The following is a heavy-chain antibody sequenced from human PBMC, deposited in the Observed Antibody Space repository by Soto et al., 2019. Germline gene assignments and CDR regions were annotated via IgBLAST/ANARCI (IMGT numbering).Heavy chain of an antibody. CDR3: AKRTGTWGYYYGMDV. J-gene: IGHJ6*02. D-gene: IGHD1-1*01. CDR1: GVTFSSYA. CDR2: ISGSGGST. V-gene: IGHV3-23*01. Sequence: EVQLLESGGGLVQPGGSLRLSCAASGVTFSSYAMSWVRQAPGKGLEWVSAISGSGGSTYYPDSVKGRFTISRDNSKNTLYLQMNSLRAEDTAVYYCAKRTGTWGYYYGMDVWGQGTTVTVSS.